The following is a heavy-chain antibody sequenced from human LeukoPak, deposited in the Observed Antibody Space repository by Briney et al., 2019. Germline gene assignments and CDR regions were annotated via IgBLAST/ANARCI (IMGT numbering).Heavy chain of an antibody. CDR2: INVGNGNT. V-gene: IGHV1-3*01. CDR3: ARTSLSAYDY. D-gene: IGHD3-16*02. Sequence: ASVKVSCKASGYTFTTFGIHWVRQAPGQRPEWMGWINVGNGNTKYSQKFQGRVTIARETSASTAYMKLSSLTSEDTAVYYCARTSLSAYDYWGQGTLVTVSS. J-gene: IGHJ4*02. CDR1: GYTFTTFG.